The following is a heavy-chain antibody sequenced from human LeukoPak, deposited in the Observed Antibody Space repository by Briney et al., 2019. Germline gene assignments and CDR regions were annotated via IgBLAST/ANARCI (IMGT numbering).Heavy chain of an antibody. Sequence: SETLPLTCTVSGGSISSNSYHWGWIRQPPGKGLEWIGNIYYSGSTYYNPSLKSRATISVDTSNNQFSLKLSSVTAADTAVYYCARVGRHYGSGSYADFWGQGTLVTVSS. CDR1: GGSISSNSYH. V-gene: IGHV4-39*07. CDR3: ARVGRHYGSGSYADF. J-gene: IGHJ4*02. D-gene: IGHD3-10*01. CDR2: IYYSGST.